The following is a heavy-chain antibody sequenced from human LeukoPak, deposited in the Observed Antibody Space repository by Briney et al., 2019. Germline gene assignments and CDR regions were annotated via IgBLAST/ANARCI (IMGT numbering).Heavy chain of an antibody. CDR1: GYTFTGYY. CDR3: QIAAAGTPLGIGGY. D-gene: IGHD6-13*01. CDR2: INPNSGGT. Sequence: APVTVSCKASGYTFTGYYMHWVRQAPGQGLEWMGWINPNSGGTNYAQKFQGRVTMTRNTSISTAYMELSSLRSEDTAVYYCQIAAAGTPLGIGGYWGQGTLVTVSS. J-gene: IGHJ4*02. V-gene: IGHV1-2*02.